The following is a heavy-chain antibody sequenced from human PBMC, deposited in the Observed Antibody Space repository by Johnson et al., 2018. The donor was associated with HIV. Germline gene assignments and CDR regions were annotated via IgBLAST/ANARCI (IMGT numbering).Heavy chain of an antibody. CDR2: IKQDGSAE. J-gene: IGHJ3*01. CDR3: ARDYSSGFDDAFDL. V-gene: IGHV3-7*05. CDR1: GFIFSSYW. D-gene: IGHD3-22*01. Sequence: VQLVESGGGLVQPGGSLRLSCAASGFIFSSYWMSWVRQAPGKGLEWVANIKQDGSAEYYGDSVRGRFTISRDNARNSLHLQMRGLRAEDTAMYYCARDYSSGFDDAFDLWGQGTMVSVSS.